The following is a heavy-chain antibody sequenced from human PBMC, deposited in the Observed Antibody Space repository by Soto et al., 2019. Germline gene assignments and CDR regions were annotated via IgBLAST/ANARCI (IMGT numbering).Heavy chain of an antibody. CDR1: GFSLSTTGVG. V-gene: IGHV2-5*02. CDR2: IYWDDDK. D-gene: IGHD3-16*01. CDR3: AQRLRDSGLGRERANYFDT. Sequence: QITLKESGPTLVRPTQTLTLTCTFSGFSLSTTGVGVGWIRQPPGKALEWLALIYWDDDKRYSPSLKSRRTNTKDSTKNAVILTMSSRDPVDTATYYCAQRLRDSGLGRERANYFDTWSQGTLVTVSS. J-gene: IGHJ5*02.